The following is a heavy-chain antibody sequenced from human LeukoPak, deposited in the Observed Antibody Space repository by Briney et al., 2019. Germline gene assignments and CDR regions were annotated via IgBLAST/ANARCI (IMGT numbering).Heavy chain of an antibody. J-gene: IGHJ4*02. Sequence: SETLSLTCAVYGGSFSGYYWSWIRQPPGKGLEWIGEINHSGSTNYNPSLKSRVTISVDTSKNQFSLKLSSVTAADTAVFYCARARIRGSSGYYSAYYFDYWGQGTLVTVSS. V-gene: IGHV4-34*01. CDR1: GGSFSGYY. CDR3: ARARIRGSSGYYSAYYFDY. CDR2: INHSGST. D-gene: IGHD3-22*01.